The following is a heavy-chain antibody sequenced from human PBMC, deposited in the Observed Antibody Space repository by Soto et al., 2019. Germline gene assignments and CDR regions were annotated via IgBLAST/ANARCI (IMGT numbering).Heavy chain of an antibody. CDR3: ARNVAGDDYFDN. CDR1: GGSISSGDYY. J-gene: IGHJ4*02. V-gene: IGHV4-30-4*08. Sequence: SESLSLTCTVSGGSISSGDYYWGWLRQPPGKGLEWIGYIYYSGSTYYNPALKSRVTITGDTSKDQFSLKLSSVTAADTAVDYCARNVAGDDYFDNWGQGTLVTVSS. D-gene: IGHD6-19*01. CDR2: IYYSGST.